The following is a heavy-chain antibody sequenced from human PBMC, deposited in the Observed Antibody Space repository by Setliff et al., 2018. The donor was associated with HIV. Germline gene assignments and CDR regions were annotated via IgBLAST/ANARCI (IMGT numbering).Heavy chain of an antibody. V-gene: IGHV1-69*05. CDR1: GGTFSSYA. CDR2: IIPIFGTA. Sequence: SVKVSCKASGGTFSSYAISWVRQAPGQGLEWMGGIIPIFGTANYAQKFEGRVTITTDESTSTAYVELSSLRSEDTAVYYCARGRSLVRGSGSPEYYYMDVWGKGTTVTVSS. J-gene: IGHJ6*03. D-gene: IGHD3-10*01. CDR3: ARGRSLVRGSGSPEYYYMDV.